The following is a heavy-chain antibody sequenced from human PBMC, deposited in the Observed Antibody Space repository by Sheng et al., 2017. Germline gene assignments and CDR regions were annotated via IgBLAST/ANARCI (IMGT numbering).Heavy chain of an antibody. Sequence: QVQLVQSGAEVKKPGASVKVSCKASGYTFTSYGISWVRQAPGQGLEWMGWISAYNGNTNYAQKLQGRVTMTTDTSTSTAYMELRSLRSDDTAVYYCARERASRCSSTSCTGWFDPWGRGNPGHRLL. J-gene: IGHJ5*02. CDR3: ARERASRCSSTSCTGWFDP. CDR1: GYTFTSYG. V-gene: IGHV1-18*01. CDR2: ISAYNGNT. D-gene: IGHD2-2*01.